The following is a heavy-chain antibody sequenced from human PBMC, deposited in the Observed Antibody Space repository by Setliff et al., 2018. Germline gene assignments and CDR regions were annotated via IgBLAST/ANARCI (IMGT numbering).Heavy chain of an antibody. J-gene: IGHJ4*02. Sequence: GASVKVSCKASGYSFSTYAMSWIRQAPGQGLEWMGWINTNTGNPTSAQGFTGRFVFSLDTSVSTAYLQLSSLKAEDTALYYCARVGTGSLLDYWGQGTLVTVSS. CDR1: GYSFSTYA. V-gene: IGHV7-4-1*02. CDR3: ARVGTGSLLDY. CDR2: INTNTGNP. D-gene: IGHD1-1*01.